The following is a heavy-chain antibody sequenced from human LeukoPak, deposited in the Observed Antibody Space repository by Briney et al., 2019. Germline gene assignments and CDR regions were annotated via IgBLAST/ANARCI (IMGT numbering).Heavy chain of an antibody. CDR1: GFTFSDYY. CDR3: ARALLGIAVAFDY. CDR2: ISSSGSTI. V-gene: IGHV3-11*01. J-gene: IGHJ4*02. D-gene: IGHD6-19*01. Sequence: GGSLRLSCAASGFTFSDYYMGWIRQAPGKGLEWVSYISSSGSTIYYADSVKGRFTISRDNAKNSLYLQMNNLRAEDTAVYYCARALLGIAVAFDYWGQGTLVTVSS.